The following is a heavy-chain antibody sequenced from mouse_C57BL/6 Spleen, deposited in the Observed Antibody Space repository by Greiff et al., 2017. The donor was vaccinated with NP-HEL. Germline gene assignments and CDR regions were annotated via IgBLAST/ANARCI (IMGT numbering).Heavy chain of an antibody. CDR3: ARGMVTRPFAY. D-gene: IGHD2-2*01. CDR1: GYTFTSYW. Sequence: QVHVKQPGAELVKPGASVKMSCKASGYTFTSYWITWVKQRPGQGLEWIGDIYPGSGSTNYNEKFKSKATLTVDTSSSTAYMQLSSLTSEDSAVYYCARGMVTRPFAYWGQGTLVTVSA. CDR2: IYPGSGST. J-gene: IGHJ3*01. V-gene: IGHV1-55*01.